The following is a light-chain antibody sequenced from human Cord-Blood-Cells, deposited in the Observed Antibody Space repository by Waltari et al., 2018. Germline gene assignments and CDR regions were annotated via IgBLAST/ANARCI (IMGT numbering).Light chain of an antibody. J-gene: IGLJ1*01. V-gene: IGLV2-23*01. Sequence: QSALTQPASVSGSPGQSLTISCTGTNSDVGSSNLVSWYQQHPGKAPKLMIYEGSKRPSGVSNRFSGSKSGNTASLTISGLQAEDEADYYCCSYAGSSTYVFGTGTKVTVL. CDR1: NSDVGSSNL. CDR2: EGS. CDR3: CSYAGSSTYV.